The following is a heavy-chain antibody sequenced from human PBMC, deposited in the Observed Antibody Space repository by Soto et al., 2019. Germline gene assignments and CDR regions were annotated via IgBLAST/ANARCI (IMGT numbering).Heavy chain of an antibody. Sequence: SETLSLTCAVYGGSFSGYYWSWIRQPPGKGLEWIGEINHSGSTNYNPSLKSRVTISVDTSKNQFSLKLSSVTAADTAVYYCAREVSVTTRNWFDPWGQGTLVTVSS. CDR1: GGSFSGYY. CDR2: INHSGST. V-gene: IGHV4-34*01. CDR3: AREVSVTTRNWFDP. J-gene: IGHJ5*02. D-gene: IGHD4-4*01.